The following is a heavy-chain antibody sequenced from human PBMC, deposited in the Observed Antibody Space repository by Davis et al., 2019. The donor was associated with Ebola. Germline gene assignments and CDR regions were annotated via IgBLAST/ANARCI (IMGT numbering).Heavy chain of an antibody. CDR2: ISAYNGNT. CDR1: GYTFTSYG. D-gene: IGHD2-15*01. Sequence: ASVKVSCKASGYTFTSYGISWVRQAPGQGLEWMGWISAYNGNTNYAQKLQGRVTMTTDTSTSTAYMELSSLRSEDTAVYYCARGAYCSGGSCSMNFDYWGQGTLVTVSS. J-gene: IGHJ4*02. CDR3: ARGAYCSGGSCSMNFDY. V-gene: IGHV1-18*01.